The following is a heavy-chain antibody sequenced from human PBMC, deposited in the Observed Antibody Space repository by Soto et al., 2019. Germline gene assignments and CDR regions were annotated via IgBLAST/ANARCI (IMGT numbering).Heavy chain of an antibody. Sequence: QVQLVESGGGLVRPGGSLRLSCAASGFTFSDYYMSWIRQAPGKGLEWVSYISSSGSTTYYEDSVKGRFTISRDNAKNSLYLQMNSLRAEDTAVYYCASGGPIGVVTADYCDYWAPGTLVTVSS. J-gene: IGHJ4*02. D-gene: IGHD2-21*02. CDR2: ISSSGSTT. V-gene: IGHV3-11*01. CDR1: GFTFSDYY. CDR3: ASGGPIGVVTADYCDY.